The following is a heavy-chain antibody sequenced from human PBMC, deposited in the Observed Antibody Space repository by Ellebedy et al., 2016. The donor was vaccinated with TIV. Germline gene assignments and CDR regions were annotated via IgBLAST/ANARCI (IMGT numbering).Heavy chain of an antibody. V-gene: IGHV1-69*13. Sequence: SVKVSXXASGGTVSTYAFTWVRQAPGQGVEWMGGIIPIFGTTNYAQKFQGRVTITADESTSTAYMELSSLRSEDTAVYYCARDPALAGMSGRGYFDPWGQGTLVTVSS. D-gene: IGHD6-19*01. CDR1: GGTVSTYA. CDR2: IIPIFGTT. CDR3: ARDPALAGMSGRGYFDP. J-gene: IGHJ5*02.